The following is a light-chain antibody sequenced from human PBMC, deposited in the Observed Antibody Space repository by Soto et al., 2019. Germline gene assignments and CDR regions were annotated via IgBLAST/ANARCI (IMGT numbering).Light chain of an antibody. V-gene: IGKV4-1*01. CDR2: WAS. CDR1: QSVLYSSNNKNY. Sequence: DIVMTQSPDSLAVSLGERATINCKSRQSVLYSSNNKNYLAWYQQKPGQPPKLLIYWASTRESGVPDRFSVSGSGTDFTLTISSLQAEDVSVYYCQQYYSTHTFGQGTKVEIK. J-gene: IGKJ1*01. CDR3: QQYYSTHT.